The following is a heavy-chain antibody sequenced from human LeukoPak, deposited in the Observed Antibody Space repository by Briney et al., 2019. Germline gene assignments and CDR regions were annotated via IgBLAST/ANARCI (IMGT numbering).Heavy chain of an antibody. J-gene: IGHJ6*02. CDR3: ARVSGNIQIWPQPFGDGMDV. V-gene: IGHV3-23*01. Sequence: GGSLRLSCAASRLTFNSYVMAWVRQAPKKGLESVAAISSSGRKTYYADSVKGRFTISREDSKNTLYLQMNILRAEDTAIYYCARVSGNIQIWPQPFGDGMDVWGQGTTVTVSS. D-gene: IGHD5-18*01. CDR2: ISSSGRKT. CDR1: RLTFNSYV.